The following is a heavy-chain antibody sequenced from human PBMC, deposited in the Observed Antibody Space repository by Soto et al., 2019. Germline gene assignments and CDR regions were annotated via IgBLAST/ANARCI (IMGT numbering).Heavy chain of an antibody. V-gene: IGHV3-23*01. Sequence: LGLSCAASGFSFTNFAMSWVRQAPVSVLEWVAGIGASGDITWYADSVKGRLSISRDNSKNTLYLQLNSLRFEDTAVYYCAKDDFTDRGDDYFDYWGPGTLVTVSS. CDR2: IGASGDIT. J-gene: IGHJ4*02. CDR3: AKDDFTDRGDDYFDY. CDR1: GFSFTNFA. D-gene: IGHD2-21*02.